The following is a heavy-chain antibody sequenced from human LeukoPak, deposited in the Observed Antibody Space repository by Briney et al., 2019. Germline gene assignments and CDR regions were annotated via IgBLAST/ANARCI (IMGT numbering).Heavy chain of an antibody. CDR2: ISGDGNST. D-gene: IGHD3-22*01. CDR3: ATNFGAYYYDTSGYYDF. J-gene: IGHJ4*02. CDR1: GFTVDDYA. V-gene: IGHV3-43*02. Sequence: RGSLRLSCAASGFTVDDYAMHWVRQAPGKGLEWVSLISGDGNSTNYAGSVKGRFTISRDNNKNSLYLQMNSLRTEDTAFYYCATNFGAYYYDTSGYYDFWGQGTLVTVSS.